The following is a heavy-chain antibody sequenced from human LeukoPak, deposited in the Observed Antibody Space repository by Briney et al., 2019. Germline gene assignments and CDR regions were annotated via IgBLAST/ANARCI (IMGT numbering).Heavy chain of an antibody. Sequence: GGSLRLSCAASGFTVSSDYMTWVRQAPGKGLECVSVIYSGGSTYYADSVKGRFTISRDNSKNTVYLQLNNLRVEDTAVYYCARYHTALNYWGQGTLVTASS. CDR3: ARYHTALNY. D-gene: IGHD5-18*01. CDR1: GFTVSSDY. J-gene: IGHJ4*02. CDR2: IYSGGST. V-gene: IGHV3-53*01.